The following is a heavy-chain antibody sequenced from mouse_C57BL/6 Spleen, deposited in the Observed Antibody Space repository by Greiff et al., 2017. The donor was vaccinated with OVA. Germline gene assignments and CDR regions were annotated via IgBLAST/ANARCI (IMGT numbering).Heavy chain of an antibody. J-gene: IGHJ4*01. Sequence: VQLQQSGPELVKPGASVTISCKASGYSFTGYYMHWVKQSHGNILDWIGYIYPYNGVSSYNQKFKGKATLTVDKSSSTAYMELRSLTSEDSAVYYCARSPNYDGYNGGAMDYWGQGTSVTVSS. CDR1: GYSFTGYY. CDR3: ARSPNYDGYNGGAMDY. D-gene: IGHD2-3*01. CDR2: IYPYNGVS. V-gene: IGHV1-31*01.